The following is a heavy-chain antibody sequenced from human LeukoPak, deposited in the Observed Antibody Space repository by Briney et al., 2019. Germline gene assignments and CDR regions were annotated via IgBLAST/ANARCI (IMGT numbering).Heavy chain of an antibody. D-gene: IGHD2-15*01. Sequence: SVKVSCKASGGTFSSYAISWARQAPGQGLEWMGRIIPILGIANYVQKFQGRVTITADKSTSTAYMELSSLRSEDTAVYYCARGHCSGGSCYPGDYWGQGTLVTVSS. CDR2: IIPILGIA. CDR1: GGTFSSYA. V-gene: IGHV1-69*04. J-gene: IGHJ4*02. CDR3: ARGHCSGGSCYPGDY.